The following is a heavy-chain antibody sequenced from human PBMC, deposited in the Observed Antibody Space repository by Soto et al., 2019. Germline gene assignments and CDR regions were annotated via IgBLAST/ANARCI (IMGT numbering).Heavy chain of an antibody. J-gene: IGHJ3*02. CDR3: AKDGPLERQQLVPALDAFDI. CDR2: ISGSGGST. D-gene: IGHD6-13*01. CDR1: GFTFSSYA. V-gene: IGHV3-23*01. Sequence: GGSLRLSCAASGFTFSSYAMSWVRQAPGKGLEWVSAISGSGGSTYYADSVKGRFTISRDNSKNTLYLQMNSLRPEDTAVYYCAKDGPLERQQLVPALDAFDIWGQGTMVTVSS.